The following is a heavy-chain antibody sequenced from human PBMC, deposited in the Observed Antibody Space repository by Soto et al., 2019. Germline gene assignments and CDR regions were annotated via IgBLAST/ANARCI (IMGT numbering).Heavy chain of an antibody. Sequence: PSETLSLTCAVYGGSFSGYYWSWIRQPPGKGLEWIGEINHSGSTNYNPSLKSRVTISVDTSKNQFSLKLSSVTAADTAVYYCARDGRVAGFDYWGQGTLVTVSS. CDR2: INHSGST. D-gene: IGHD6-19*01. CDR1: GGSFSGYY. CDR3: ARDGRVAGFDY. V-gene: IGHV4-34*01. J-gene: IGHJ4*02.